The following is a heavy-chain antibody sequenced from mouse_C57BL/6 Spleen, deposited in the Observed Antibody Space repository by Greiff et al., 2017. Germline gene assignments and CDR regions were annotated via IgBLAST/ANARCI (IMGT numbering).Heavy chain of an antibody. V-gene: IGHV14-3*01. CDR3: ATNDGYYYLENAMDY. CDR1: GFNIKNTY. J-gene: IGHJ4*01. CDR2: IDPANGNT. Sequence: VQLKESVAELVRPGASVKLSCTASGFNIKNTYMHWVKQRPEQGLEWIGRIDPANGNTKYAPKFQGKATITADTSSNTAYLQLSSLTSEDTAIYYCATNDGYYYLENAMDYWGQGTSVTVSS. D-gene: IGHD2-3*01.